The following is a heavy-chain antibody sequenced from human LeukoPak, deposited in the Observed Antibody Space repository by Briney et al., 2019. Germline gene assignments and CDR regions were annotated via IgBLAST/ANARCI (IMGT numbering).Heavy chain of an antibody. CDR3: ARDGYSSSWYGIDY. D-gene: IGHD6-13*01. V-gene: IGHV4-39*07. J-gene: IGHJ4*02. Sequence: PSETLSLTCTVSGGSISSSSYYWGWLRQPPGKGLEWIGSIYYSGSTYYNPSLKSRVTISVDTSKNQFSLKLSSVTAADTAVYYCARDGYSSSWYGIDYWGQGTLVTVSS. CDR1: GGSISSSSYY. CDR2: IYYSGST.